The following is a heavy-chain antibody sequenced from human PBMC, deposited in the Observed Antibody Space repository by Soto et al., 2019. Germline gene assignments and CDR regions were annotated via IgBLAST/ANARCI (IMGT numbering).Heavy chain of an antibody. V-gene: IGHV4-30-4*01. D-gene: IGHD2-21*02. CDR1: GGSISTDHYH. CDR3: AREDDGGDRDYYGLDV. J-gene: IGHJ6*02. Sequence: QVQLQESGPGLVRPSQTLSLTCTVSGGSISTDHYHWTWIRQTPGKGLEWIGYIHSSGSIQSNPSLQRRVSMSVDTSKTLFSLRLTSVTAADTAVYFCAREDDGGDRDYYGLDVWGQGTTVTVSS. CDR2: IHSSGSI.